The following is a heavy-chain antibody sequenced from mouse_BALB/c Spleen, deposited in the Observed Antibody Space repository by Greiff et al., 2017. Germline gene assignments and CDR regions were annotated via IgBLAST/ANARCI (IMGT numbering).Heavy chain of an antibody. Sequence: EVQLQQSGPELVKPGASVKMSCKASGYTFTSYVMHWVKQKPGQGLEWIGYINPYNDGTKYNEKFKGKATLTSDKSSSTAYMELSSLTSEDSAVYYCARTSSYGGSIPFDYWGQGTTLTVSS. CDR1: GYTFTSYV. CDR2: INPYNDGT. V-gene: IGHV1-14*01. CDR3: ARTSSYGGSIPFDY. J-gene: IGHJ2*01. D-gene: IGHD1-1*01.